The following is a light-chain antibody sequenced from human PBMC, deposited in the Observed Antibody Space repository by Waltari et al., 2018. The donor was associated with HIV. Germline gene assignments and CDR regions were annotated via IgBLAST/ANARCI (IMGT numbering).Light chain of an antibody. CDR2: DDT. CDR1: NIGSKS. Sequence: SYVLTQPPSVSVAPGQTARLNCGGPNIGSKSVHWYQQRPGQAPVLVVYDDTDRPSGIFERFSGSNSGNTATLTITGVEAGDEADYYCQVWDTSTDHAVFGGGAMLTVL. V-gene: IGLV3-21*02. CDR3: QVWDTSTDHAV. J-gene: IGLJ3*02.